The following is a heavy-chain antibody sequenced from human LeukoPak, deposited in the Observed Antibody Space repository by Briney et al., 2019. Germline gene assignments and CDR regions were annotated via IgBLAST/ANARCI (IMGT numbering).Heavy chain of an antibody. D-gene: IGHD5-12*01. J-gene: IGHJ5*01. Sequence: PETLSLTCSVSGDSITNYCWSWIRQPPGRGLEWIGHIYYSGTTSYNPSLESRVSLSVDTSKNQFTLKLSSVTAADTAVYFCARQTWLLDSWGQGALVTVAS. V-gene: IGHV4-59*08. CDR2: IYYSGTT. CDR3: ARQTWLLDS. CDR1: GDSITNYC.